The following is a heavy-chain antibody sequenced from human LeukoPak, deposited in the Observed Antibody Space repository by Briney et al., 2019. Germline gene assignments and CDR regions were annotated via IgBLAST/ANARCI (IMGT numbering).Heavy chain of an antibody. CDR1: GYTFTSYD. V-gene: IGHV1-8*02. J-gene: IGHJ4*02. CDR3: ARDWTWGFDY. D-gene: IGHD7-27*01. CDR2: MNPNSGNT. Sequence: GASVKVSCKASGYTFTSYDINWVRQATGQGLEWMGWMNPNSGNTGYAQKFQGRVTMTTDTSTSTAYMELRSVRYDDAAVYFCARDWTWGFDYWGQGTLVTVSS.